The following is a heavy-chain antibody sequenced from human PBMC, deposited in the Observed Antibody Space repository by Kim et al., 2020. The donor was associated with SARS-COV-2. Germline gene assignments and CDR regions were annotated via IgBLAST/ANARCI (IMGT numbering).Heavy chain of an antibody. CDR2: IYYSGST. J-gene: IGHJ6*02. CDR3: ARLVGVVAVTLKDRMDV. D-gene: IGHD2-15*01. CDR1: GGSISSSSYY. V-gene: IGHV4-39*01. Sequence: SETLSLTCTVSGGSISSSSYYWGWIRRPPGKGLEWIGSIYYSGSTYYNPSLKSRVTISVDTSKNQFSLKLSSVTAADTAVYYCARLVGVVAVTLKDRMDVWGQGTTVTVSS.